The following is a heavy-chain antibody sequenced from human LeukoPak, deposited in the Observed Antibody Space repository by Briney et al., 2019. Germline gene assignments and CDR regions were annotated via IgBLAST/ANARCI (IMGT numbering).Heavy chain of an antibody. CDR3: AKDRQYHGSGSLFDY. J-gene: IGHJ4*02. V-gene: IGHV3-30*18. CDR2: ISFDGSNK. Sequence: GGSLRLSCAASGFTFSSYGMYWVRQVPGKGLEWVAVISFDGSNKYYADSVKGRFTISRDNSKNTLYLQMNSLRAEDTAVYYCAKDRQYHGSGSLFDYWGQGTLVTVSS. D-gene: IGHD3-10*01. CDR1: GFTFSSYG.